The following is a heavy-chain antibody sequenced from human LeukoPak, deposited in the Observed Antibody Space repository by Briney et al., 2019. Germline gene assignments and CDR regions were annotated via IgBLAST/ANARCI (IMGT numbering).Heavy chain of an antibody. CDR3: ARGPTTVTRAFDY. CDR2: IYTSGST. Sequence: PSETLSLTCTVSGGSISIYYWSWIRQPAGKRLEWIGHIYTSGSTNYNPSLKSRVTMSIDTSKNQFSLTLSSVTAADTAVYYCARGPTTVTRAFDYWGQGSLVTVSS. CDR1: GGSISIYY. V-gene: IGHV4-4*07. J-gene: IGHJ4*02. D-gene: IGHD4-17*01.